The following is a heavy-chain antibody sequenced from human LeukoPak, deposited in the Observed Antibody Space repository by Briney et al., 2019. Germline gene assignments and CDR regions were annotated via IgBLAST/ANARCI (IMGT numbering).Heavy chain of an antibody. CDR2: IIPIFGTA. CDR1: GGTFSSYA. D-gene: IGHD3-10*01. J-gene: IGHJ6*03. V-gene: IGHV1-69*13. Sequence: ASVKVSCKASGGTFSSYAISWVRQAPGQGLEWMGGIIPIFGTANYAQKFQGRVTITADESTSTAYMELSSLRSEDTAVYYCARDVGSGSSYYYYYMDVWGKGTTVTVSS. CDR3: ARDVGSGSSYYYYYMDV.